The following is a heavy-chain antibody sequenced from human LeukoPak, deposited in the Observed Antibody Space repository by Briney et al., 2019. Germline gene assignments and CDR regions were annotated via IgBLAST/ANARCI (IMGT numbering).Heavy chain of an antibody. CDR1: GGSFSGYY. J-gene: IGHJ4*02. CDR3: ARLRVSYYDSSGYY. V-gene: IGHV4-34*01. Sequence: SETLSLTCAVYGGSFSGYYWSWIRQPPGKGLEWIGEINHSGSTNYNPSLKSRVTISVDTSKNQFSLKLSSVTAADTAVYYCARLRVSYYDSSGYYWGQGTLVTVSS. D-gene: IGHD3-22*01. CDR2: INHSGST.